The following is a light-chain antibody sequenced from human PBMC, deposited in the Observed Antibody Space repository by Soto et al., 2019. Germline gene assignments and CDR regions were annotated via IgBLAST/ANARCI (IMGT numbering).Light chain of an antibody. Sequence: SYELTQPPSVSVAPGETARITCGGNSIGSKRVHWYQQRPGQAPVVVIYYDSDRHSGIHERFSGANSGDTATLTISRVEDGDEADYYCQVVDSSSDLQVFGGGTKLTV. CDR2: YDS. V-gene: IGLV3-21*04. CDR3: QVVDSSSDLQV. CDR1: SIGSKR. J-gene: IGLJ2*01.